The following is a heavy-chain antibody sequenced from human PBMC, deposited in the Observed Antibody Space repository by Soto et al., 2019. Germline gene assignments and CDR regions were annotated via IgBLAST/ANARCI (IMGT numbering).Heavy chain of an antibody. V-gene: IGHV5-51*01. CDR1: GYTFTTYW. Sequence: EVQLVQSGAEVTKPGESLKISCQGSGYTFTTYWIGWVRQMPRKGLEWMGIINPDNSQTKYSPSFQGQVTISADKSISTAYLQWSSLKASDSAIYYCARRISESATGGDFDSWGQGILVTVSS. CDR2: INPDNSQT. J-gene: IGHJ4*02. D-gene: IGHD2-15*01. CDR3: ARRISESATGGDFDS.